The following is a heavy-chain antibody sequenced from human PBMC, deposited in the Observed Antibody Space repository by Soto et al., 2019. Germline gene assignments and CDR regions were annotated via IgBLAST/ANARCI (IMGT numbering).Heavy chain of an antibody. CDR1: GGSISSGGYY. Sequence: SETLSLTCTVSGGSISSGGYYWSWIRQHPGKGLEWIGYIYYSGSTYYNPSLKSRVTISVDTSKNQFSLKLSSVTAADTAVYYCARGGSSGWYPHFDYWGQGTLVTVSS. CDR2: IYYSGST. V-gene: IGHV4-31*03. J-gene: IGHJ4*02. CDR3: ARGGSSGWYPHFDY. D-gene: IGHD6-19*01.